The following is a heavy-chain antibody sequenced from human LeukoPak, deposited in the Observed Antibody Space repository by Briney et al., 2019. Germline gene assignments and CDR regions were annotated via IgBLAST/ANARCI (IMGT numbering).Heavy chain of an antibody. D-gene: IGHD2-2*02. Sequence: GGSLRLPCSASGFTFSTNYISWVRQAPGKGLEWGSIIYTGGSTYYADSVKGRFTISRDNSKNTLYLQMSSLRVEDTAVYYCARTIMDIGVVPATIRWFDSWGQGTLVTVSS. CDR2: IYTGGST. CDR1: GFTFSTNY. J-gene: IGHJ5*01. V-gene: IGHV3-66*02. CDR3: ARTIMDIGVVPATIRWFDS.